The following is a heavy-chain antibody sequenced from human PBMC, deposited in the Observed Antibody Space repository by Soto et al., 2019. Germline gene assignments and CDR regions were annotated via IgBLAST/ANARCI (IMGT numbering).Heavy chain of an antibody. V-gene: IGHV1-69*01. CDR1: GGTFSSYA. J-gene: IGHJ6*02. Sequence: QVQLVQSGAEVKKPGSSVKVSCKASGGTFSSYAISWVRQAPGQGLEWMGGIIPIFGTANYAQKFQGRVTITADESTSTAYMELRSQRCEDAVVYYCARGNCSGGSCHEYFEFYPLYYYGMDVWGQWTTVTVSS. D-gene: IGHD2-15*01. CDR2: IIPIFGTA. CDR3: ARGNCSGGSCHEYFEFYPLYYYGMDV.